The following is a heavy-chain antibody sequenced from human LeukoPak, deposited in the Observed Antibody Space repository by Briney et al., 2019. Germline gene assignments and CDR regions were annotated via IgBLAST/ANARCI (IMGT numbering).Heavy chain of an antibody. Sequence: GGSLRLSRAASGFTFSSYWMSWVRQAPGKGLEWVANIKQDGSEKYYVDSVKGRFTISRDNSKNTLYLQMNSLRAEDTAVYYCAKDRRRYSSSNFDYWGQGTLVTVSS. J-gene: IGHJ4*02. CDR3: AKDRRRYSSSNFDY. D-gene: IGHD6-6*01. CDR1: GFTFSSYW. V-gene: IGHV3-7*03. CDR2: IKQDGSEK.